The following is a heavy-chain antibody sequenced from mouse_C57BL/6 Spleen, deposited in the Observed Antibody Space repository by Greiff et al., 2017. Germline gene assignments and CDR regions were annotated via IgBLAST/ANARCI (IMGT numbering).Heavy chain of an antibody. V-gene: IGHV5-4*01. CDR2: ISDGGSYT. CDR3: ARDSFDYDFDY. J-gene: IGHJ2*01. Sequence: EVQVVESGGGLVKPGGSLKLSCAASGFTFSSYAMSWVRQTPEKRLAWVATISDGGSYTYYPDNVKGRFTISRDNAKNNLYLQMSHLKSEDTAMYYCARDSFDYDFDYWGQGTTLTVSS. CDR1: GFTFSSYA. D-gene: IGHD2-4*01.